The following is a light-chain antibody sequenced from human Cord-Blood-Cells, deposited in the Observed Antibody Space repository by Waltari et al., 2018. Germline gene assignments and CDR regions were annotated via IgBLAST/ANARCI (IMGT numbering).Light chain of an antibody. CDR1: SSDVGGYNY. CDR3: SSYTSSSTLV. CDR2: EVS. V-gene: IGLV2-14*01. Sequence: QSALTQPASVSGSPGQSITLSCTGTSSDVGGYNYVSWYQQHPGKGPKLMIYEVSNRPSGVSNRFSGSKSGNTASLTISGLQAEDEADYYCSSYTSSSTLVFGTGTKVTVL. J-gene: IGLJ1*01.